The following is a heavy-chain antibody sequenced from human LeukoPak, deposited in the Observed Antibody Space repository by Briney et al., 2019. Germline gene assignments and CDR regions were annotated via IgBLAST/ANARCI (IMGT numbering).Heavy chain of an antibody. V-gene: IGHV3-48*02. J-gene: IGHJ4*02. CDR3: ARVAAGYSVNYFDY. D-gene: IGHD4-23*01. CDR2: ISTGSSTT. CDR1: EFSFSTYN. Sequence: GGSLRLSCAASEFSFSTYNMNWVRQAPGKGLEWVSYISTGSSTTYYADSVKGRFTISRDNVENSLFLQMNSLRDEDTAVYYCARVAAGYSVNYFDYWGQGTLVTVSS.